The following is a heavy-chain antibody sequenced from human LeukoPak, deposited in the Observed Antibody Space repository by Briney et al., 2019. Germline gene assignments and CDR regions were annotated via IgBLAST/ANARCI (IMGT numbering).Heavy chain of an antibody. CDR1: GFSFSSYG. Sequence: GGSLRLSCAASGFSFSSYGMHWVRQAPGKGLEWVAVIWYDGSDKYYAETVKGRFTISRDVSKNTLYLQMNSLRVDDTGVYYCARGIHNSCDYWGQGALVTVSS. D-gene: IGHD6-6*01. CDR3: ARGIHNSCDY. V-gene: IGHV3-33*01. CDR2: IWYDGSDK. J-gene: IGHJ4*02.